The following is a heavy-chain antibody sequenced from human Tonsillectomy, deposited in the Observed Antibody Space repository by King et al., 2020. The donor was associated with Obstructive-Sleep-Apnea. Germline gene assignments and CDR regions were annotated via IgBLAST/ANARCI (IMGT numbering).Heavy chain of an antibody. J-gene: IGHJ4*02. D-gene: IGHD5-12*01. CDR3: ARHRGVDDSGGYGDYFDY. CDR2: MYYSGNT. Sequence: HVQLQESGPRLVKPSETLSLTCTVSGGSISNYYWSWIRQPPGKGLEWIGYMYYSGNTNFNPSLKSRVTISADTSKIQFSLRLSSVTAADTAVYYCARHRGVDDSGGYGDYFDYWGQGTLVTVSS. V-gene: IGHV4-59*08. CDR1: GGSISNYY.